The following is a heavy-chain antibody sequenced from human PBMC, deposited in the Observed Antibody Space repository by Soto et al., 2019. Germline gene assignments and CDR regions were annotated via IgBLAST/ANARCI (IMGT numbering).Heavy chain of an antibody. CDR3: ASSDAGVSTYYYDSSGYEIDY. D-gene: IGHD3-22*01. Sequence: SETLSLTCTVSGGSVSSGSYYWSWIRQPPGKGLEWIGYIYYSGSTNYNPSLKSRVTISVDTSKNQFSLKLSSVTAADTAVYYCASSDAGVSTYYYDSSGYEIDYWGQGTLVTVSS. CDR1: GGSVSSGSYY. J-gene: IGHJ4*02. V-gene: IGHV4-61*01. CDR2: IYYSGST.